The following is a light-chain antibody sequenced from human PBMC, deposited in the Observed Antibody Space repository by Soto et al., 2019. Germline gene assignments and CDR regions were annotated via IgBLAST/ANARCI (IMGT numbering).Light chain of an antibody. J-gene: IGLJ2*01. V-gene: IGLV3-21*04. CDR2: YDS. Sequence: SYELTQPPSVSGAPGTTARITCGGNNIGSKSVHWYQQKPGQAPVLVIYYDSDRPSGIPERFSGSNSGNTATLTISRVEAGDDADYYCQVWDSSSDHLVFGGGTKLTVL. CDR3: QVWDSSSDHLV. CDR1: NIGSKS.